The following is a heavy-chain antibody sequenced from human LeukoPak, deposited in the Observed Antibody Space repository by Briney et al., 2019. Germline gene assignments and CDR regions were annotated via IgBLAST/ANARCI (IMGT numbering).Heavy chain of an antibody. Sequence: PGGSLRLSCAASGFTFSSYEMNWVRQAPGKGLEWVSYISSSGSTIYYADSVKGRFTISRDNAKNSLYLQMNSLRTEDTAVYYCARDRSGYYFGAFDIWGQGTMVTVSS. CDR3: ARDRSGYYFGAFDI. J-gene: IGHJ3*02. CDR2: ISSSGSTI. V-gene: IGHV3-48*03. CDR1: GFTFSSYE. D-gene: IGHD3-22*01.